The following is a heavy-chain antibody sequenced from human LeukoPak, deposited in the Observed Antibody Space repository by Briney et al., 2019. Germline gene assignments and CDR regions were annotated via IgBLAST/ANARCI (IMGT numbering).Heavy chain of an antibody. V-gene: IGHV4-4*07. CDR1: GGSISSYY. CDR2: IYTSGST. Sequence: SETLSLTCTVSGGSISSYYWSWIRQPAGKGLEWIGRIYTSGSTDYNPSLKSRVTISVDTSKNQFSLKLSSATAADTAVYYCARAGTTVVPFDYWGQGTLVTVSS. CDR3: ARAGTTVVPFDY. D-gene: IGHD4-23*01. J-gene: IGHJ4*02.